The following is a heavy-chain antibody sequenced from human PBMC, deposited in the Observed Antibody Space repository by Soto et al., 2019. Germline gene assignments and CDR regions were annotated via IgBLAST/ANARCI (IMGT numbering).Heavy chain of an antibody. Sequence: GESLKISCKASGYNVITYWIVWVRQMPGKGLEWMGIIYPGDSDTRYSPSFQGQVTISADKSISTASLQWSSLMASDTATYYCARRSTYCPSPRCSFDYPGPGVPLTLSS. CDR2: IYPGDSDT. CDR1: GYNVITYW. CDR3: ARRSTYCPSPRCSFDY. D-gene: IGHD2-15*01. J-gene: IGHJ4*02. V-gene: IGHV5-51*01.